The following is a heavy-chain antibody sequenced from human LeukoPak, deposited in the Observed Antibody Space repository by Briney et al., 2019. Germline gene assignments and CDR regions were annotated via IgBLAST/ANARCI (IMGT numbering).Heavy chain of an antibody. CDR3: ARPTREPYSSSSKCYYYYYYMDV. J-gene: IGHJ6*03. CDR1: GFTFSSYG. Sequence: PGGSLRLSCAASGFTFSSYGMNWVRQAPGKGLEWVSYISSSSSTIYYADSVKGRFTISRDNAKNSLYLQMDSLRAEDTAVYYCARPTREPYSSSSKCYYYYYYMDVWGKGTTVTVSS. CDR2: ISSSSSTI. V-gene: IGHV3-48*04. D-gene: IGHD6-6*01.